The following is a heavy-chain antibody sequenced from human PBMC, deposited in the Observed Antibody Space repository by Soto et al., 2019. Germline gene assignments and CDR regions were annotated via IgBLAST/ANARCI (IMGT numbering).Heavy chain of an antibody. CDR2: IDRGSSAI. J-gene: IGHJ4*02. CDR1: VFILSNFA. V-gene: IGHV3-48*01. CDR3: ARAPDYIDY. Sequence: PGLSLRLSCARAVFILSNFAMSWVRQDPVKGLEWVSYIDRGSSAIYYADSVKGRFTISRDDAKSSLFLQMNGLRAEDTAVYYCARAPDYIDYWGQGILVTVSS.